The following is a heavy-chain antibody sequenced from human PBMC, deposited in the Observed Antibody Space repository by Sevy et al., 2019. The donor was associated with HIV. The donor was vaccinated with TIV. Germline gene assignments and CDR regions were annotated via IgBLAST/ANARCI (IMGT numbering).Heavy chain of an antibody. Sequence: SETLSLTCTVSGGSISSGSYYWSWIRQPAGKGLEWIGRIYTTVSTNYNPTLKRRITISVDTSKIQFSLKLSSVTAADTAVYYCAREGSTWAGWFDPWGQGTLVTVSS. CDR3: AREGSTWAGWFDP. J-gene: IGHJ5*02. CDR2: IYTTVST. CDR1: GGSISSGSYY. D-gene: IGHD6-13*01. V-gene: IGHV4-61*02.